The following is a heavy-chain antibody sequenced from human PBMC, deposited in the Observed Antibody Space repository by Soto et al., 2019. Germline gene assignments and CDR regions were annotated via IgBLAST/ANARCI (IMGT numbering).Heavy chain of an antibody. CDR1: GYTFTGYY. D-gene: IGHD2-15*01. CDR2: INPNSGGT. CDR3: ARGRRDCSGGSCYYYYYYGMDV. V-gene: IGHV1-2*04. J-gene: IGHJ6*02. Sequence: GASVKVSCKASGYTFTGYYMHWVRQAPGQGLEWMGWINPNSGGTNYAQKFQGWVTMTRDTSISTAYMGLSRLRSDDTAVYYCARGRRDCSGGSCYYYYYYGMDVWGQGTTVTVSS.